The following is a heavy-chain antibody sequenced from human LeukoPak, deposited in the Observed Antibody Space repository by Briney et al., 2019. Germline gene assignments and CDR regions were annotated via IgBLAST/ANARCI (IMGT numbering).Heavy chain of an antibody. CDR1: GFTFSSYW. D-gene: IGHD1-14*01. Sequence: PGGSLRLSCAASGFTFSSYWMSWVRQAPGKGLEWVANIKQDGSEKYYVDSVKGRFTISRDNAKNSLYLQMNSLRAEDTAVYYCARGSHSNKPSYYYMGVWGKGTTVTVSS. CDR3: ARGSHSNKPSYYYMGV. CDR2: IKQDGSEK. J-gene: IGHJ6*03. V-gene: IGHV3-7*01.